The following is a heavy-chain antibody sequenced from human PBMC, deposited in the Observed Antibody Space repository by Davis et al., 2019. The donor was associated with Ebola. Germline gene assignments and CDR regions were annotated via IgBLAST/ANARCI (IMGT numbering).Heavy chain of an antibody. CDR3: ARDSAIFGMDV. V-gene: IGHV3-11*01. CDR2: ITSSGSTI. Sequence: GGSLRLSCAASGFTVSSNYMSWIRQAPGKGLEWVSYITSSGSTIYYADSVKGRFTISRDNAKNSLYLQMNSLRAEDTAVYYCARDSAIFGMDVWGQGTTVTVSS. CDR1: GFTVSSNY. D-gene: IGHD3-3*01. J-gene: IGHJ6*02.